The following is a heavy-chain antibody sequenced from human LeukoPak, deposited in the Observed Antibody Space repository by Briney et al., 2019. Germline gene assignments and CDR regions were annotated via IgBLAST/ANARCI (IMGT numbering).Heavy chain of an antibody. J-gene: IGHJ4*02. CDR1: GFTFSSYW. Sequence: GGSLRLSCAASGFTFSSYWMNWVRQAPGKGLVWVSRIASDGSSTTYADFVKGRFSISRDNAKNTLYLQMNSLRAEDTAVYYCVRDLGGRSGHWGQGTLVTVSS. D-gene: IGHD1-26*01. CDR2: IASDGSST. V-gene: IGHV3-74*01. CDR3: VRDLGGRSGH.